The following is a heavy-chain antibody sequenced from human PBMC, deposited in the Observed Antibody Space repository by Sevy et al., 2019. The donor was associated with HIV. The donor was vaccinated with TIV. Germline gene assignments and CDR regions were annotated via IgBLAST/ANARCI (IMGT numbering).Heavy chain of an antibody. V-gene: IGHV3-30*18. J-gene: IGHJ4*02. D-gene: IGHD5-12*01. Sequence: GGSLRLSCAASGFTFSSYGMHWVRQAPGKGLEWVAVISYDGSNKYYADSVKGRFTISRDNSKNTLYLQMNSLRAEDTAVYYCAKESWGLAGYSDYWGQGTLVTVSS. CDR3: AKESWGLAGYSDY. CDR2: ISYDGSNK. CDR1: GFTFSSYG.